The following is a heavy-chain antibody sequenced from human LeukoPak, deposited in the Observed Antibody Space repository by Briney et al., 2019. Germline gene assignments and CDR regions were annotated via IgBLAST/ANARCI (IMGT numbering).Heavy chain of an antibody. CDR3: AREIELELRPPNWFDP. CDR2: IKQDGSEK. D-gene: IGHD1-7*01. CDR1: GFTFSSYW. V-gene: IGHV3-7*01. Sequence: GGSLRLSCAASGFTFSSYWMSWVRQAPGKGLEWVANIKQDGSEKYYVDSVKGRFTISRDNAKNSLYLQMNSLRAEDTAVYYCAREIELELRPPNWFDPWGQGTLVTVSS. J-gene: IGHJ5*02.